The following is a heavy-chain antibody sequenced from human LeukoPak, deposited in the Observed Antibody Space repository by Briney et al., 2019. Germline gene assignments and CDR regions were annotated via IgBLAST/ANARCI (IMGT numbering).Heavy chain of an antibody. Sequence: PSETLSLTCTVSGASISSYYWSWIRQPPGKGLEWIGEINHSGSTNYNPSLKSRVTISVDTSKNQFSLKLSSVTAADTAVYYCAGRDGYDWYYWGQGTLVTVSS. CDR3: AGRDGYDWYY. D-gene: IGHD5-12*01. J-gene: IGHJ4*02. CDR1: GASISSYY. CDR2: INHSGST. V-gene: IGHV4-34*01.